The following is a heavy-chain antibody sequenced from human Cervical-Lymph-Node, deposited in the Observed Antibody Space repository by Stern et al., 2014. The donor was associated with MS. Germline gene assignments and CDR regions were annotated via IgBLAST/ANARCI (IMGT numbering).Heavy chain of an antibody. Sequence: EVQLVESGGGLVQPGGTLRLSCVASGFTFRNCCRRWVLQGPGKGLVWVARINSDGTTITHADSVKGRFTISRDNAKNTLYLQMNSLRVEDTAVYYCTKDTYGPEDYWGQGTSVTVSS. D-gene: IGHD3-10*01. V-gene: IGHV3-74*02. CDR2: INSDGTTI. CDR3: TKDTYGPEDY. CDR1: GFTFRNCC. J-gene: IGHJ4*02.